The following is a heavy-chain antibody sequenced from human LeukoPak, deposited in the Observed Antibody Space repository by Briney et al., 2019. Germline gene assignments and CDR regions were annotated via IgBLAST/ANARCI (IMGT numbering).Heavy chain of an antibody. CDR1: GFTFSNYG. V-gene: IGHV3-30*18. D-gene: IGHD3-10*01. Sequence: GGSLRLSCAASGFTFSNYGMHWVRQAPGKGLEWVALISYDGCNKYYADSVKGRFTISRDNSKNTLYLQMISLRAEDTAVYYCANYGSVSYFAYWGQGTLVTVSS. CDR3: ANYGSVSYFAY. J-gene: IGHJ4*02. CDR2: ISYDGCNK.